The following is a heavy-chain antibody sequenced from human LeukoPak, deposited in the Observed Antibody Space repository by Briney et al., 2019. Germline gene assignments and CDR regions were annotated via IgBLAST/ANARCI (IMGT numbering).Heavy chain of an antibody. CDR2: ISGSGGST. CDR1: GFTFSHAW. D-gene: IGHD1-7*01. V-gene: IGHV3-23*01. J-gene: IGHJ4*02. CDR3: AKDTQSKTIYYFDY. Sequence: GGSLRLSCAASGFTFSHAWMTWVRQAPGKGLEWVSAISGSGGSTYYADSVKGRFTISRDNSKNTLYLQMNSLRAEDTAVYYCAKDTQSKTIYYFDYWGQGTLVTVSS.